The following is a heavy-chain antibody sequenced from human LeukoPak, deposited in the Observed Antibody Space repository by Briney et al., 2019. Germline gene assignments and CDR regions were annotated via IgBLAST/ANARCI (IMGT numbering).Heavy chain of an antibody. D-gene: IGHD6-19*01. CDR3: ARDQEQWLAYWDYYYYGMDV. Sequence: SQTLSLTCAISGDSVSSNSAAWNWIRQSPSRGLEWLGRTYYRSKWYNDYAVSVKSRITINPDTSKNQFSLQLNSATPEDTAVYYCARDQEQWLAYWDYYYYGMDVWGQGTTVTVSS. CDR1: GDSVSSNSAA. CDR2: TYYRSKWYN. J-gene: IGHJ6*02. V-gene: IGHV6-1*01.